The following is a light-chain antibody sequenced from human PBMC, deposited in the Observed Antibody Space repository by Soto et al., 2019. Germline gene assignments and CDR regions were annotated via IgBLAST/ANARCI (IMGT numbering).Light chain of an antibody. Sequence: DIQMTQSPSSLSASVGDRVTITCRASQGIRTYLAWYQQKPGKVPKLLIYAASTLQSGVPSRFSGSGSRTDFTLTISSLQPEDVATYYCQKYNSALALTFGGGTKVEIK. CDR2: AAS. V-gene: IGKV1-27*01. CDR1: QGIRTY. CDR3: QKYNSALALT. J-gene: IGKJ4*01.